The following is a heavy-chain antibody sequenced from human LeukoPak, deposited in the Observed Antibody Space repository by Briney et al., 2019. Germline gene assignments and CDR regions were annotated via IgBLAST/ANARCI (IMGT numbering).Heavy chain of an antibody. Sequence: GGSLRLSCAASVFTFSSHAMSWVRPAPGKVLEWVSAISGSGGSTYYAVSVKGRFTISRDNSKNTLYLQMNSLRAEDTAVYYCAKGSPNIVVVPAAYWGQGTLVTVSS. V-gene: IGHV3-23*01. CDR1: VFTFSSHA. CDR3: AKGSPNIVVVPAAY. J-gene: IGHJ4*02. D-gene: IGHD2-2*01. CDR2: ISGSGGST.